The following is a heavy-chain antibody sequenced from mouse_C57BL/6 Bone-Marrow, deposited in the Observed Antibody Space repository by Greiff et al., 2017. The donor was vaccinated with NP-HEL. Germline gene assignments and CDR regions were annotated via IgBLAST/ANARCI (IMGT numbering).Heavy chain of an antibody. CDR2: IYPRDGST. CDR3: ARRIYYDCDGYFDY. Sequence: VQLQQSDAELVKPGASVKISCKASGYTFTDPTIHWMKQRPEQGLEWIGYIYPRDGSTKYNEKFKGKATLTADKSSSTAYMQLNSLTSEDSAVYFCARRIYYDCDGYFDYWGQGTTLTVSS. J-gene: IGHJ2*01. CDR1: GYTFTDPT. V-gene: IGHV1-78*01. D-gene: IGHD2-4*01.